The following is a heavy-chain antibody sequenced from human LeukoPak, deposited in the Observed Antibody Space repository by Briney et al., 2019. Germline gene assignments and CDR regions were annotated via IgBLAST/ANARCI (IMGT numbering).Heavy chain of an antibody. CDR1: GDSFSSHY. CDR2: VSYIGST. CDR3: ARDPTTVTKGLDI. D-gene: IGHD4-17*01. J-gene: IGHJ3*02. V-gene: IGHV4-59*11. Sequence: SETLSLTCTVSGDSFSSHYWSWVRQPPGGGLEWIGNVSYIGSTNYNPSLKSRVTISVDTSKNQFSLKLSSVTAADTAVYYCARDPTTVTKGLDIWGQGTMVTVSS.